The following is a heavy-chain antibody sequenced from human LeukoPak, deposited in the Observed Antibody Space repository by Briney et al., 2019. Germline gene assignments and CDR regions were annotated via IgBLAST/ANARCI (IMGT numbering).Heavy chain of an antibody. CDR2: IKEDGSEK. CDR3: ANWHSATILS. D-gene: IGHD5-12*01. J-gene: IGHJ4*02. V-gene: IGHV3-7*01. CDR1: GFTFSLYW. Sequence: PGGSLRLSCAASGFTFSLYWVSWVRQAPGKGLEWVATIKEDGSEKYYVDSVKGRFTISRDNAKNSLYLQMNSLRAEDTAVYYCANWHSATILSWGQGTLVTVSS.